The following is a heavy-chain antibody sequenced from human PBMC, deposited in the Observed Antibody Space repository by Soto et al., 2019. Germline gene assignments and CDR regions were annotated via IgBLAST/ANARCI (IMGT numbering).Heavy chain of an antibody. V-gene: IGHV4-39*01. CDR2: IYYSGST. D-gene: IGHD4-17*01. CDR1: GGSISSSSYY. Sequence: SETLSLTCTVSGGSISSSSYYWGWIRQPPGKGLEWIGSIYYSGSTYNNPSLKSRVTMSVDTSKNQFSLKLSSVTAADTAVYYCARGGLRSGGLYYGMDVWGQGTTVT. CDR3: ARGGLRSGGLYYGMDV. J-gene: IGHJ6*02.